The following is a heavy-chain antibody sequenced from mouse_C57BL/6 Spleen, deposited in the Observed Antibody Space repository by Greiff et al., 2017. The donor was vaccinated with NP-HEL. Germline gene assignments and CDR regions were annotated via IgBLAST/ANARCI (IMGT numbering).Heavy chain of an antibody. V-gene: IGHV3-6*01. CDR3: AKYYYGSSYFYWYFDV. CDR1: GYSITSGYY. J-gene: IGHJ1*03. Sequence: EVQLVESGPGLVKPSQSLSLTCSVTGYSITSGYYWNWIRQFPGNKLEWMGYISYDGSNNYNPSLKNRISITRDTSKNQFFLKLNSVTTEDTATYYCAKYYYGSSYFYWYFDVWGTGTTVTVSS. CDR2: ISYDGSN. D-gene: IGHD1-1*01.